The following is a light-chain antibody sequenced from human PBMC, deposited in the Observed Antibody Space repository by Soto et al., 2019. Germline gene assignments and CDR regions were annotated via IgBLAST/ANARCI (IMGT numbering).Light chain of an antibody. CDR1: SSNIGAGYD. CDR3: QSYDSSLSGSRV. CDR2: GNS. Sequence: QSVLTQPPSVSGAPGQRVTISCTGSSSNIGAGYDVHWYQQLPGTAPKLLIYGNSNRPSGVPDRFSGSKSGTSASLAITGLQAXXXXXXYCQSYDSSLSGSRVFGGGTKLT. V-gene: IGLV1-40*01. J-gene: IGLJ2*01.